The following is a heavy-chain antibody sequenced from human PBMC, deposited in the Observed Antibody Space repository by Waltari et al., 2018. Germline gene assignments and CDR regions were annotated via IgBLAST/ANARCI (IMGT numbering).Heavy chain of an antibody. Sequence: EVSLVESGGDLAQPGESLRLSCAASGFSLTNYWMSWVRQVPGKGLGGVADINESGRKKYYVGSVKGRFTISRDNAKNSVDLQMISLRVEDTAVYYCARDDNINGASDAFDIWGQGTMVTVSS. J-gene: IGHJ3*02. CDR2: INESGRKK. CDR3: ARDDNINGASDAFDI. D-gene: IGHD2-8*01. V-gene: IGHV3-7*01. CDR1: GFSLTNYW.